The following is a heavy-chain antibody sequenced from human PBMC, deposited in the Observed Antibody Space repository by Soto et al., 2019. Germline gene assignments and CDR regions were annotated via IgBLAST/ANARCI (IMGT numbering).Heavy chain of an antibody. J-gene: IGHJ4*02. CDR2: INPSGYST. D-gene: IGHD3-10*01. CDR1: GYTFTSSY. Sequence: ASVKVSCKAAGYTFTSSYMHWVRQAPGQGLEWMGMINPSGYSTTYAQKFQARVTMTRDTSTSTVYMELSSLRSEDTAVYYCARYGSSGFDYWGQGTLVTVSS. CDR3: ARYGSSGFDY. V-gene: IGHV1-46*03.